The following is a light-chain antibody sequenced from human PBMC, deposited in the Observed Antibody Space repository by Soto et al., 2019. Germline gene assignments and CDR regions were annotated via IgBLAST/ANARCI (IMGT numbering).Light chain of an antibody. V-gene: IGKV3-20*01. CDR3: QQFSSSSYT. Sequence: VVTQSPGALSLSPGDRATLSCRASQSVSSSYLAWYQQKPGQPPRLLIYSASSRATGIPDRSSGSESGTDFTLTISRLEPEDFAVYYCQQFSSSSYTFGQGTKLEIK. J-gene: IGKJ2*01. CDR2: SAS. CDR1: QSVSSSY.